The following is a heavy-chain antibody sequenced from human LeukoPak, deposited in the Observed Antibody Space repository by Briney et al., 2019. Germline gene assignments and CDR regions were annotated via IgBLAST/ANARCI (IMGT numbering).Heavy chain of an antibody. CDR1: GFTVSSNY. J-gene: IGHJ4*02. CDR2: IYSGGST. V-gene: IGHV3-53*01. Sequence: SGGSLRLSCAASGFTVSSNYMSWVRQAPGKGLEWVSVIYSGGSTYYADSVKGRFTISRDNSKNTLYLQMNSLSAEDTAVYYCAGGGAKTPVDYWGPGTLVTVSS. CDR3: AGGGAKTPVDY. D-gene: IGHD3-16*01.